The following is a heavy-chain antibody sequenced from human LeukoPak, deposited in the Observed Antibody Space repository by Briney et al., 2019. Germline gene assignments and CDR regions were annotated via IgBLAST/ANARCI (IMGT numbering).Heavy chain of an antibody. J-gene: IGHJ4*02. V-gene: IGHV5-51*01. CDR2: IYPGDSDT. CDR1: GDSSTSYW. Sequence: GESLKISCKGSGDSSTSYWIAWVRQLPGKGLEWMGIIYPGDSDTRYSPSFQGQVTISADKSISTAYLQWSSLKASDTAMYYCARRVGNSKLDYWGQGTLVTVSS. D-gene: IGHD1-26*01. CDR3: ARRVGNSKLDY.